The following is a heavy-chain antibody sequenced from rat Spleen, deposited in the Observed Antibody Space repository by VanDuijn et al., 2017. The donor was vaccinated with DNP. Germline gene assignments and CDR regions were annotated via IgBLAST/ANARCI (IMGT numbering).Heavy chain of an antibody. CDR3: ATGSSYGFAN. CDR1: GFIFSNFD. CDR2: ISPSGGDI. Sequence: EVLLVESDGGLVQPGRSLKLSCAASGFIFSNFDMHWIRQAPTKGLEWVASISPSGGDIYYRDSVKGRFTMSSDDARSTLYLQMDSLRSEDTATYYCATGSSYGFANWGQGTLVTVSS. D-gene: IGHD1-2*01. J-gene: IGHJ3*01. V-gene: IGHV5-19*01.